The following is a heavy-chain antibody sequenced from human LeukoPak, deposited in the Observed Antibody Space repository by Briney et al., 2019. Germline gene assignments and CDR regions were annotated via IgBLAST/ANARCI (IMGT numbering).Heavy chain of an antibody. Sequence: SQTLSLTCAISGDSVSSNSAAWNWIRQSPSRGLEWLGRTYYRSKWYNDYAVSVKSRITINPDTSKNQFSLQLNSVTPEDTAVYYCARHHAHRPGTFLMDYYYYMDVWGKGTTVTISS. CDR1: GDSVSSNSAA. V-gene: IGHV6-1*01. D-gene: IGHD3-16*01. CDR2: TYYRSKWYN. J-gene: IGHJ6*03. CDR3: ARHHAHRPGTFLMDYYYYMDV.